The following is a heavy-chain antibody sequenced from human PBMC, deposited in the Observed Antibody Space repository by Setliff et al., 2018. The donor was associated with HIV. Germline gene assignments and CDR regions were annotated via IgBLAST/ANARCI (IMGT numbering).Heavy chain of an antibody. CDR2: VYYSGGT. V-gene: IGHV4-34*01. J-gene: IGHJ4*02. CDR3: ARLGDSGYDFRGYFDY. D-gene: IGHD5-12*01. Sequence: SETLSLTCDLYGGSFDAYYWSWIRQPPGKGLEWLANVYYSGGTYYNPSLNSRVTISVDTSRNQFSLKLTSVTAADTALYFCARLGDSGYDFRGYFDYWGQGKQVTVSS. CDR1: GGSFDAYY.